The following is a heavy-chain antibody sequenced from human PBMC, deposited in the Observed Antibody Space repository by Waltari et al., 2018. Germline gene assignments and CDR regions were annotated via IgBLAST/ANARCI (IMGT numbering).Heavy chain of an antibody. V-gene: IGHV5-51*01. CDR1: GYSFTPTW. J-gene: IGHJ4*02. D-gene: IGHD3-10*01. CDR2: IYPGDSDT. Sequence: EVQVVQSGAEVKKPGESLTISCEGSGYSFTPTWIGWVRQMPGKGLEWMGIIYPGDSDTRYSPSFQGQVTISADKSINTAYLQWSTLKASDTAMYYCVVGSSFDYWGQGTLVTVSS. CDR3: VVGSSFDY.